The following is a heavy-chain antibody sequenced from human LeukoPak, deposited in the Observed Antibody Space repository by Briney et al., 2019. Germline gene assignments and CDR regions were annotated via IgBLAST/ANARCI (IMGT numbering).Heavy chain of an antibody. CDR1: GFSFSAYS. Sequence: GGSLRLSCAASGFSFSAYSMNWVRQAPGKGLEWVSHIRDSRSIIYYADSVKGRFTISRDNAKNSLYLQMNNLRAEDTAVYYCARDMPLTNYYDSSGHLGYWGQGTLVTVSS. CDR3: ARDMPLTNYYDSSGHLGY. D-gene: IGHD3-22*01. J-gene: IGHJ4*02. CDR2: IRDSRSII. V-gene: IGHV3-48*01.